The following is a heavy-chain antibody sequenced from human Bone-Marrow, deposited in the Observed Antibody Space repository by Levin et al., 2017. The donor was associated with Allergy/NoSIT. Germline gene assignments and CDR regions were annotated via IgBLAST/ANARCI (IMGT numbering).Heavy chain of an antibody. J-gene: IGHJ4*02. CDR3: ARDSVSSGYYYAYYFDY. CDR2: ISYDGSNK. V-gene: IGHV3-30-3*01. D-gene: IGHD3-22*01. Sequence: GGSLRLSCAASGFTFSSYAMHWVRQAPGKGLEWVAVISYDGSNKYYADSVKGRFTISRDNSKNTLYLQMNSLRAEDTAVYYCARDSVSSGYYYAYYFDYWGQGTLVTVSS. CDR1: GFTFSSYA.